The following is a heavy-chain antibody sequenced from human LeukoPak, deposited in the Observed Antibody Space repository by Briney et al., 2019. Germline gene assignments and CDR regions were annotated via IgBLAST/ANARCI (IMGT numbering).Heavy chain of an antibody. D-gene: IGHD3-10*01. CDR1: GFTVSNNY. V-gene: IGHV3-53*01. CDR2: IYSGGST. Sequence: GGSLRLSCAASGFTVSNNYMSWVRQAPGKGLEWVSIIYSGGSTYYADSVEGRFTISRDKSKNTLYLQMNTLRAEDTAVYYCAKGPLYGSGTDYWGQGTLVTVSS. J-gene: IGHJ4*02. CDR3: AKGPLYGSGTDY.